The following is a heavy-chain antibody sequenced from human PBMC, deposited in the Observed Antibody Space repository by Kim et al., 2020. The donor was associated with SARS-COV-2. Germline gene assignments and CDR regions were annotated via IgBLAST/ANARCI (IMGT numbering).Heavy chain of an antibody. CDR1: GYTFTSYD. CDR2: MNPNSGNT. Sequence: ASVKVSCKASGYTFTSYDINWVRQATGQGLEWMGWMNPNSGNTGYARKFQGRVTMTRNTSISTAYMELSSLRSEDTAVYYCAIPGDSSSWFSYNWFDPWGQGTLVTVSS. D-gene: IGHD6-13*01. CDR3: AIPGDSSSWFSYNWFDP. J-gene: IGHJ5*02. V-gene: IGHV1-8*01.